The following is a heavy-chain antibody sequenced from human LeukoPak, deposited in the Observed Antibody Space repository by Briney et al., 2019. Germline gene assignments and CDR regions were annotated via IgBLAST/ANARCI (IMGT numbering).Heavy chain of an antibody. Sequence: GASVKVSCKASGYTFTGYCMHWVRQAPGQGLEWMGWINPNSGGTNYAQKFQGRVTMTRGTSISTAYMELSRLRSDDTAVYYCARLLASGERYYYDSSGSNFDYWGQGTLVTVSS. D-gene: IGHD3-22*01. CDR3: ARLLASGERYYYDSSGSNFDY. CDR2: INPNSGGT. V-gene: IGHV1-2*02. J-gene: IGHJ4*02. CDR1: GYTFTGYC.